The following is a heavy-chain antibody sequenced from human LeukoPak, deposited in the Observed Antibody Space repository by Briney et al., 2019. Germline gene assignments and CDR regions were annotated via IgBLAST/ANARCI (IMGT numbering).Heavy chain of an antibody. CDR3: ARRTTGYFDY. V-gene: IGHV4-34*01. J-gene: IGHJ4*02. CDR1: GGSFSGYY. Sequence: SETLSLTCAVYGGSFSGYYWSWIRQPPGKGLEWIGEINHSGSTNYNPSLKSRVTMSVDTSKNQFSLKLSSVTAADTAVYYCARRTTGYFDYWGQGTLVTVSS. D-gene: IGHD1-1*01. CDR2: INHSGST.